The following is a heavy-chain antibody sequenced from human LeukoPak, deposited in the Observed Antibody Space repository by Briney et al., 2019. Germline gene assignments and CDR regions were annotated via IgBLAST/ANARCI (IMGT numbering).Heavy chain of an antibody. D-gene: IGHD6-6*01. CDR3: ASAGGDSRSPLPFYY. V-gene: IGHV3-7*03. CDR1: GFTFGSYW. J-gene: IGHJ4*02. Sequence: GGSLRLSCAASGFTFGSYWMSWVRQAPGKGLDWVANIKQDGSEKYYVDSVKGRFTISRDNAENSLSLQMNSLRAEDTAVYYCASAGGDSRSPLPFYYWGQGTLVTVSS. CDR2: IKQDGSEK.